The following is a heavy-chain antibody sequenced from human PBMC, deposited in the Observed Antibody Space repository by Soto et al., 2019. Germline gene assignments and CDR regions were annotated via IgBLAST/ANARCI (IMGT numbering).Heavy chain of an antibody. CDR1: GFTFSSYS. CDR2: ISSSSSYI. Sequence: GGSLRLSCAASGFTFSSYSMNWVRQAPGKGLEWVSSISSSSSYIYYADSVKGRFTISRDNAKNSLYLQMNSLRAEDTAVYYCARGNPGARYDFWSGYQKGQSNFDYWGQGTLVTVSS. J-gene: IGHJ4*02. V-gene: IGHV3-21*01. D-gene: IGHD3-3*01. CDR3: ARGNPGARYDFWSGYQKGQSNFDY.